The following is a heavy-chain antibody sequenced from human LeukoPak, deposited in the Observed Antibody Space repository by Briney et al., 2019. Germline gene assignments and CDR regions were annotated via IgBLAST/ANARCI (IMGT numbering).Heavy chain of an antibody. CDR2: IYYSGST. CDR3: ARHDPPRDGITIFGVAYDY. D-gene: IGHD3-3*01. Sequence: SETLSLTCTVSGGSISSYYWSWVRQPPGKGLEWIGSIYYSGSTYYNPSLKSRVTISVDTSKNQFSLKLSSVTAADTAVYYCARHDPPRDGITIFGVAYDYWGQGTLVTVSS. CDR1: GGSISSYY. V-gene: IGHV4-39*01. J-gene: IGHJ4*02.